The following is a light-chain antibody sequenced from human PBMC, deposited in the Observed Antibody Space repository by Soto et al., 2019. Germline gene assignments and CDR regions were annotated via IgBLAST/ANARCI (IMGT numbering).Light chain of an antibody. V-gene: IGKV1-39*01. J-gene: IGKJ5*01. CDR3: QQSYSTPIT. Sequence: DIQSTQSPSSLSASVGARVTITCRASQSISSYLNWYQQKPGKAPKLLIYAASSLQSGVPSRFSGSGSGTDFSLTISSLQTEDFATYYCQQSYSTPITFGQGTRREIK. CDR2: AAS. CDR1: QSISSY.